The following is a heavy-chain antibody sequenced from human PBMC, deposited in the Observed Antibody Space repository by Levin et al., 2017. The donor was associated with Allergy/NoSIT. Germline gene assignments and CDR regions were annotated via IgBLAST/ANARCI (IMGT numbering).Heavy chain of an antibody. CDR2: INHSGST. D-gene: IGHD3-10*01. Sequence: SETLSLTCAVYGGSFSGYYWSWIRQPPGKGLEWIGEINHSGSTNYNPSLKSRVTISVDTSKNQFSLKLSSVTAADTAVYYCARAPRGAVRPLDYWGQGTLVTVSS. J-gene: IGHJ4*02. V-gene: IGHV4-34*01. CDR3: ARAPRGAVRPLDY. CDR1: GGSFSGYY.